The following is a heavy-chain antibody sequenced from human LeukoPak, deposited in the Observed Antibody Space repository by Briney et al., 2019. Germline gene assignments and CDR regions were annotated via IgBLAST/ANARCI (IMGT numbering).Heavy chain of an antibody. D-gene: IGHD5-18*01. V-gene: IGHV1-18*01. CDR1: GYTFTSYG. CDR2: ISAYNDNT. Sequence: GASVKVSCKASGYTFTSYGFSWVRQAPGQGLEWMGWISAYNDNTHYAQKLQGRVTMTTDTSASTAYMELRSLRSDDTAVYYCARSGYSYGDDYWGQGTLVTVSS. CDR3: ARSGYSYGDDY. J-gene: IGHJ4*02.